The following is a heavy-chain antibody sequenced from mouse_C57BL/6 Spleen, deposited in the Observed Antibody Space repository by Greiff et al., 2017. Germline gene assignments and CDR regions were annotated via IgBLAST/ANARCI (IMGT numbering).Heavy chain of an antibody. D-gene: IGHD1-1*01. CDR1: GYTFTSYW. CDR2: IVPSDSYT. V-gene: IGHV1-59*01. Sequence: QVQLQQPGAELVRPGTSVKLSCKASGYTFTSYWMHWVKQRPGQGLEWIGVIVPSDSYTNYNQKFKGKATVTVDTSSSTAYMQLSSLTSEDSAVYYCARSPTTVVAEDAMDYWGQGTSVTVSS. J-gene: IGHJ4*01. CDR3: ARSPTTVVAEDAMDY.